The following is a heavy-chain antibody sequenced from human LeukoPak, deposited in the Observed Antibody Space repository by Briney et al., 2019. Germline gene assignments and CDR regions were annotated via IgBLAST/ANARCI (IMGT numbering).Heavy chain of an antibody. Sequence: PSETLSLTFTVSGGSMSSGDYYWSWIRQPPGKGLEWIGYIYYSGTTYYNPSLKSRLTISIDTSKNQFSLKLGSVTAADTAVYYCARDPSGAAELFDYWGQGTLVTVSS. CDR2: IYYSGTT. D-gene: IGHD6-13*01. CDR1: GGSMSSGDYY. J-gene: IGHJ4*02. CDR3: ARDPSGAAELFDY. V-gene: IGHV4-30-4*01.